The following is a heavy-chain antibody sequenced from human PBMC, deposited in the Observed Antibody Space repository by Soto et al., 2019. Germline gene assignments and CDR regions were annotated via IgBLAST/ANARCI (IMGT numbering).Heavy chain of an antibody. Sequence: GGSLRLSCAASGFPFSSYSISWVRQAPGKGLEWVSGMSGSYTYYADSVKGRFTISRDNSKNTLSLLMNSLRGDDTAVYYCASLGWGGATPLYNWGPGTLVTVSS. D-gene: IGHD1-26*01. CDR2: MSGSYT. J-gene: IGHJ4*02. CDR1: GFPFSSYS. CDR3: ASLGWGGATPLYN. V-gene: IGHV3-23*01.